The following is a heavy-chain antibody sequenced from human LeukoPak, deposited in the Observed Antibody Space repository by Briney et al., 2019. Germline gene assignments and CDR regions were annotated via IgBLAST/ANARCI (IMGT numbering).Heavy chain of an antibody. CDR3: GRVYCSTTSCYDYYDYYMDV. V-gene: IGHV3-20*04. Sequence: GGSLRLSCAASGFRFDDYGMSWVRHVPGQGLEWVSDTNWDGASTGYADSVKGRFTISRDNVKNFLYLQMNSLRVEDTALYFCGRVYCSTTSCYDYYDYYMDVWGKGTTVTVSS. J-gene: IGHJ6*03. CDR1: GFRFDDYG. D-gene: IGHD2-2*01. CDR2: TNWDGAST.